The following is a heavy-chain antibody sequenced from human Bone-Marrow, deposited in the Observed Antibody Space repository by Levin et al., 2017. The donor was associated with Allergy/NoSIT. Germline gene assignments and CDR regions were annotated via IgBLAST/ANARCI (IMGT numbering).Heavy chain of an antibody. Sequence: PKASVKVSCKASGYSFSIYHIHWMRQAPGEGLEYVGTINPSGSSKNYAQNFQGRVTMTSDTSTSRVYLELTSLRSEDTAVYYCARSPAPRYVENWFDPWGQGTLVTVSS. CDR1: GYSFSIYH. V-gene: IGHV1-46*01. J-gene: IGHJ5*02. CDR3: ARSPAPRYVENWFDP. CDR2: INPSGSSK. D-gene: IGHD1-14*01.